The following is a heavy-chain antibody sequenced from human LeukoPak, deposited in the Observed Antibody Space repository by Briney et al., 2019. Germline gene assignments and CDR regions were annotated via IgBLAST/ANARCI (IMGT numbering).Heavy chain of an antibody. V-gene: IGHV1-69*13. Sequence: SVKVSCKASGGTFSSYAISWVRQAPGQGLEWMGGIIPIFGTANYAQKFQGRVTITADESTSTAYMELSSLRSEDTSVYYCARDEYSSSSPDNWGQGTLVTVSS. CDR1: GGTFSSYA. CDR2: IIPIFGTA. J-gene: IGHJ4*02. D-gene: IGHD6-6*01. CDR3: ARDEYSSSSPDN.